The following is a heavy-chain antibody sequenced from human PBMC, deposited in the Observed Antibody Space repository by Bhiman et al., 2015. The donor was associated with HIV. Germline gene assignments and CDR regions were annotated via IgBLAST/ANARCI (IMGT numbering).Heavy chain of an antibody. J-gene: IGHJ4*02. CDR1: GFTFSSYA. CDR2: ISSSSIYT. D-gene: IGHD4-17*01. CDR3: ARDPTTVTTAEYEYYFDY. V-gene: IGHV3-21*03. Sequence: VQLVESGGGVVQPGRSLRLSCAASGFTFSSYAMHWVRQAPGKGLEWVSSISSSSIYTYYAGSVKGRFTVSRDNAKNSLYLQMNSLRAEDTAVYFCARDPTTVTTAEYEYYFDYWGQGTLVTVSS.